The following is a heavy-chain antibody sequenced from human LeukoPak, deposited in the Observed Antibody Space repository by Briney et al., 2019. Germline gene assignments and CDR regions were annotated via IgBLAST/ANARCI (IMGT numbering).Heavy chain of an antibody. D-gene: IGHD3-22*01. CDR3: ARRYYYDSSARAQNVFDI. J-gene: IGHJ3*02. V-gene: IGHV5-51*01. Sequence: GESLKISCKGSGYSFSSDWIGWVRQMPGKGLEWMGIIYPGDSETKYSPPFQGQVTISADMSNSTAYLQWSSLKASDTAMYYCARRYYYDSSARAQNVFDIWGQGTMVTVSS. CDR2: IYPGDSET. CDR1: GYSFSSDW.